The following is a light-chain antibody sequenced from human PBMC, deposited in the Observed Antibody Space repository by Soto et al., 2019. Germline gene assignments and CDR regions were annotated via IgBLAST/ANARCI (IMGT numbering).Light chain of an antibody. CDR2: DNN. J-gene: IGLJ2*01. V-gene: IGLV1-51*01. Sequence: QSVLTQPPSVSAAPGQKVTISCSGSNSNIGNNYVSWYQQLPGTAPKLLIYDNNKRPSGIPDRFSGSKSGTSATLGITGLQTGDEADYYCGAWDDSLSALFGGGTKLTVL. CDR1: NSNIGNNY. CDR3: GAWDDSLSAL.